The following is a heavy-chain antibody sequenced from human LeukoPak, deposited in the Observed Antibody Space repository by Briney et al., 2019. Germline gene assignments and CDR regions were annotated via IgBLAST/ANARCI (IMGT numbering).Heavy chain of an antibody. CDR1: GFPFSSYG. D-gene: IGHD2-2*01. J-gene: IGHJ3*02. CDR2: IRYDGSNK. CDR3: AKVGHRVVVVPAAIYAFDI. V-gene: IGHV3-30*02. Sequence: GGSLRLSCAASGFPFSSYGMHWVRQAPGKGLEWVAFIRYDGSNKYYADSVKGRFTISRDTSKNTLYLQMNSLRAEDTAVYYCAKVGHRVVVVPAAIYAFDIWGQGTMVTVSS.